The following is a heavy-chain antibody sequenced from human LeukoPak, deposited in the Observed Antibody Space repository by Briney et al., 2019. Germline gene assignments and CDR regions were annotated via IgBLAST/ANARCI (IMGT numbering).Heavy chain of an antibody. V-gene: IGHV4-39*01. D-gene: IGHD3-3*01. CDR1: GGSISSSSYY. CDR2: IHYSGST. J-gene: IGHJ5*02. Sequence: SETLSLTCTVSGGSISSSSYYWGWLRQPPGTGLEGIGSIHYSGSTYYNPSLKSRVIISVDTTKNQFSLKLSSVTAADTAVYYCASLSYDFWSGYYFHWFDHWGQGTLVTVSS. CDR3: ASLSYDFWSGYYFHWFDH.